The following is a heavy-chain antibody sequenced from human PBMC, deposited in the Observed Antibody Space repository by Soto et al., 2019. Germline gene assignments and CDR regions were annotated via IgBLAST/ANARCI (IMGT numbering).Heavy chain of an antibody. J-gene: IGHJ6*02. Sequence: PGVSLRLSCAASGFTFISYAMSWVRQAPGKGLEWVSAISGSGGSTYYADSVKGRFTISRDNSKNTLYLQMNSLRAEDTAVYYCAKPHHSSSWYYYYYGMDVWGQGTTVTVSS. CDR1: GFTFISYA. D-gene: IGHD6-13*01. CDR2: ISGSGGST. CDR3: AKPHHSSSWYYYYYGMDV. V-gene: IGHV3-23*01.